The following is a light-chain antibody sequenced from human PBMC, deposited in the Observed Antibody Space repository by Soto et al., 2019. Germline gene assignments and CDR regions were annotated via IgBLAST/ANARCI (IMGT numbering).Light chain of an antibody. CDR2: DDK. J-gene: IGLJ2*01. CDR3: QVWDTNSGAV. Sequence: SYELTQPPSVSVAPGQTAIITWGGDNLQTKNVHWYQQRPGQAPALVIYDDKKRPSGIPERFSGSSSGNLATLTLIRVESRDEADYYCQVWDTNSGAVFGGGTKLTVL. V-gene: IGLV3-21*02. CDR1: NLQTKN.